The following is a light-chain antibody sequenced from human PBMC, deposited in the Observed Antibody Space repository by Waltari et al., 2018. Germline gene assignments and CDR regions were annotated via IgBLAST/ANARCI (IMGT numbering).Light chain of an antibody. Sequence: SALTPPASVSGSPGQSITIPCTGTSSDVGGYNYVSWYQQHPGKAPKLMIYDVSNRPSGVSNRFSGSKSGNTASLTISGLQAEDEADYYCSSYISSSTLELFGGGTSLTVL. CDR3: SSYISSSTLEL. J-gene: IGLJ2*01. CDR2: DVS. CDR1: SSDVGGYNY. V-gene: IGLV2-14*03.